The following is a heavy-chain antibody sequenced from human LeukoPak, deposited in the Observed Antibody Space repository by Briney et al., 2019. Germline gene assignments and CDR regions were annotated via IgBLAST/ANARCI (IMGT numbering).Heavy chain of an antibody. CDR3: ARHGGAGLLSNWFDP. V-gene: IGHV5-51*01. Sequence: GESLKISCKGSGYSFTSYWIGWVRQMPGKGLEGMGSIYPGDSGTRYSPSFQGQVTISADKAISTAYLQWSSVKAADTAMYYCARHGGAGLLSNWFDPWGQGTLVTVSS. CDR1: GYSFTSYW. CDR2: IYPGDSGT. D-gene: IGHD3-16*01. J-gene: IGHJ5*02.